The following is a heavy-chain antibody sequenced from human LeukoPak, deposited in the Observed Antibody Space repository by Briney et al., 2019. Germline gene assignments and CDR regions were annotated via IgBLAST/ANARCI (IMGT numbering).Heavy chain of an antibody. CDR2: IYSGGST. CDR3: ARDLRYCGSTSCPYYYYYGMDV. Sequence: GGSLRLSCAASGFTVSSNYMSWVRKAPGKGLEWVSVIYSGGSTYYADSVKGRFTISRHNSKNTLYLQMNSLRAEDTAVYYCARDLRYCGSTSCPYYYYYGMDVWGQGTTVTVSS. V-gene: IGHV3-53*04. J-gene: IGHJ6*02. D-gene: IGHD2-2*01. CDR1: GFTVSSNY.